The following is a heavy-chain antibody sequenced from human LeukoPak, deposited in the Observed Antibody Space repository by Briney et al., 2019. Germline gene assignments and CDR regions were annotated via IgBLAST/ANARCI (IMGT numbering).Heavy chain of an antibody. CDR1: GGSISSYY. CDR2: IYYSGST. J-gene: IGHJ4*02. V-gene: IGHV4-59*12. CDR3: ARGLKLEGYSYGIDY. D-gene: IGHD5-18*01. Sequence: PSETLSLTCTVSGGSISSYYWSWIRQPPGKGLEWIGYIYYSGSTNYNPSLKSRVTISVDTSKNQFSLKLSSVTAADTAVYYCARGLKLEGYSYGIDYWGQGTLVTVSS.